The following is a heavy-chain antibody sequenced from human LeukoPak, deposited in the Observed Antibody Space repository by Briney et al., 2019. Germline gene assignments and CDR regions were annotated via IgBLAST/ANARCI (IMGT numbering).Heavy chain of an antibody. CDR1: GFTFSNYG. V-gene: IGHV3-23*01. CDR2: ISGSGGST. CDR3: AKDRPTVYSSSWLHFLDS. J-gene: IGHJ4*02. Sequence: PGGSLRLSCATSGFTFSNYGMIWVRQAPGKGLEWVSGISGSGGSTYLADSVKGRFTISRDNSKNTLYLQMNSLRADDTAVYYCAKDRPTVYSSSWLHFLDSWGQGTLVTVSS. D-gene: IGHD6-13*01.